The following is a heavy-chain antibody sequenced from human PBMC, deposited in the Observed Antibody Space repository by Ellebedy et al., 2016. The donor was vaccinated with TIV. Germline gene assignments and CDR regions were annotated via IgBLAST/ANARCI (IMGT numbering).Heavy chain of an antibody. Sequence: SETLSLXCAVYGGSFSGYYWSWIRQPPGKGLEWIGEINHSGSTNYNPSLKSRVTISVDTSKNQFSLKLSSVTAADTAVYYCARGYYYGSGSYYKRNWFDPWGQGTLVTVSS. D-gene: IGHD3-10*01. CDR2: INHSGST. V-gene: IGHV4-34*01. CDR3: ARGYYYGSGSYYKRNWFDP. CDR1: GGSFSGYY. J-gene: IGHJ5*02.